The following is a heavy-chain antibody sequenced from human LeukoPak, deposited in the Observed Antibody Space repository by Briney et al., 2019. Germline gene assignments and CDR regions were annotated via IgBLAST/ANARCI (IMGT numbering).Heavy chain of an antibody. J-gene: IGHJ3*02. CDR1: GGSISSYY. D-gene: IGHD4-23*01. Sequence: SGTLSLTCTVSGGSISSYYWSWIRQPPGKGLEWIGYIYYSGSTNYNPSLKSRVTISVDTSNNRFSLKLSSVTAADTAVYYCARDDYGGNPTGAFYICGQGTMVTVSS. CDR2: IYYSGST. CDR3: ARDDYGGNPTGAFYI. V-gene: IGHV4-59*01.